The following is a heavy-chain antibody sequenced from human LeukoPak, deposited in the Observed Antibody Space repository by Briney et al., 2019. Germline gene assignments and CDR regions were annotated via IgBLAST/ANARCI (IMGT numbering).Heavy chain of an antibody. CDR3: ARVLTGGSRFSDY. D-gene: IGHD3-16*01. Sequence: GESLKISCKGSGYTFTSYWIAWVRQLPGRGLEWMGIIYPGDSDTRYSPSFQGQVTISADKSISTAYLQRSSLKTSDTAMYYCARVLTGGSRFSDYWGQGTLVTVSS. CDR1: GYTFTSYW. V-gene: IGHV5-51*01. CDR2: IYPGDSDT. J-gene: IGHJ4*02.